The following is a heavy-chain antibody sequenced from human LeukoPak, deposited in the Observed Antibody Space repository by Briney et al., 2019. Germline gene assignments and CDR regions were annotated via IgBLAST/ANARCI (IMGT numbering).Heavy chain of an antibody. Sequence: GGSLRLSCAASGFTFSNYWMSWVRQAPGKGLEWVANIKQDGGEKWYVDSVKGRFTISRDNAKNSLYLQMNSLRAEDTAVYYCARFRVYCSGGSCYQYYFDYWGQGTLVTVSS. V-gene: IGHV3-7*01. J-gene: IGHJ4*02. CDR1: GFTFSNYW. D-gene: IGHD2-15*01. CDR3: ARFRVYCSGGSCYQYYFDY. CDR2: IKQDGGEK.